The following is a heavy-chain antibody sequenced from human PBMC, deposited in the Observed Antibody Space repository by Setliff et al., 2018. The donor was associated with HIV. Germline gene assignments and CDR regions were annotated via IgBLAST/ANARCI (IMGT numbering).Heavy chain of an antibody. CDR2: INQDGSAK. J-gene: IGHJ4*02. CDR1: GFTFSRYW. D-gene: IGHD2-21*02. Sequence: TSETLSLSCAASGFTFSRYWMNWVRQAPGKGLEWLANINQDGSAKNYVDSVKGRFTISRDNAENSLYLQMSSLRAEDTAVYYCAACSGDCNWGQGTLVTVSS. CDR3: AACSGDCN. V-gene: IGHV3-7*01.